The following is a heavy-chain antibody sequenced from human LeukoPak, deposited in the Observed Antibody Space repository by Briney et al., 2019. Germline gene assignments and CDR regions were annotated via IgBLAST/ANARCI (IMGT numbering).Heavy chain of an antibody. V-gene: IGHV3-48*03. CDR1: GFTFSSYE. Sequence: PGGSLRLSCAASGFTFSSYEMNWVGQAPGKGLEWVSYISSSGSNIYYADSVKGRLTISIDNAKNSLYLQINSLRGEDTAVYYCARGRIQPYWGQGTLVTVSS. J-gene: IGHJ4*02. CDR2: ISSSGSNI. CDR3: ARGRIQPY. D-gene: IGHD5-18*01.